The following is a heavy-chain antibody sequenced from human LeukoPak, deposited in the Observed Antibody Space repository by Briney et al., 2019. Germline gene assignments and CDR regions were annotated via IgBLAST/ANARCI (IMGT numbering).Heavy chain of an antibody. CDR1: GFTFSSYA. J-gene: IGHJ4*02. CDR2: ISGSGGST. V-gene: IGHV3-23*01. CDR3: AKPDSRGWLFTVEYYFDY. D-gene: IGHD6-19*01. Sequence: PGGSLRLSCAASGFTFSSYAMSWVRQAPGKGLEWVSAISGSGGSTYYADSVKGRFTISRDNSKNTLYLQMNSLRAEDTAVYYCAKPDSRGWLFTVEYYFDYWAREPWSPSPQ.